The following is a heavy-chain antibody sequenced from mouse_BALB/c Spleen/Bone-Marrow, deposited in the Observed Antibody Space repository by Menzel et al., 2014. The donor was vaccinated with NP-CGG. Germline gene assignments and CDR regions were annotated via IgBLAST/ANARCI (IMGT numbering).Heavy chain of an antibody. CDR3: ARGGNPFAY. CDR1: GFTFSSYT. J-gene: IGHJ3*01. Sequence: EVQVVESGGGLVQPGGSLKLSCAASGFTFSSYTMSWVRPTPEKRLEWVAYISNGGGSTYYPDTVKGRFTISRDNAKNTLYLQMSSLKSEDTAMYYCARGGNPFAYWGQGTLVTVSA. V-gene: IGHV5-12-2*01. D-gene: IGHD1-1*02. CDR2: ISNGGGST.